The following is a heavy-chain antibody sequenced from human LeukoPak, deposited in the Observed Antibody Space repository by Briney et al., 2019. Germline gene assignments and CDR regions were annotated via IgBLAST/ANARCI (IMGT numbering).Heavy chain of an antibody. CDR2: IYTSGST. CDR1: GGSISSGSYY. CDR3: ARDGIAAADAFDI. V-gene: IGHV4-61*02. J-gene: IGHJ3*02. Sequence: PSETLSLTCTVSGGSISSGSYYWSWIRQPAGKGLEWIGRIYTSGSTNYNPSLKSRVTISVDTSKNQFSLKLSSVTAADTAVYYCARDGIAAADAFDIWGQGTMVTVSS. D-gene: IGHD6-13*01.